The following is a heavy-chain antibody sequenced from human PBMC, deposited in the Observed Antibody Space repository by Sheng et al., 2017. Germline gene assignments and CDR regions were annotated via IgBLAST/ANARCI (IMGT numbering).Heavy chain of an antibody. D-gene: IGHD3-10*01. CDR2: MNSDGSTT. V-gene: IGHV3-74*03. CDR1: GFTFSPFW. Sequence: EVQLVESGGGLVQPGGSLRLSCAASGFTFSPFWMHWVRQAPGKGLVWVSHMNSDGSTTKYADSVKGRFTISRDNAKNTLYLQMNSLRAEDTAVYYCVRDRGTPDSFDIWGQGTMVTVSS. CDR3: VRDRGTPDSFDI. J-gene: IGHJ3*02.